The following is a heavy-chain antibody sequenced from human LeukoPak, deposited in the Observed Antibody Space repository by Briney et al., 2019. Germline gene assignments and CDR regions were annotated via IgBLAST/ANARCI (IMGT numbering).Heavy chain of an antibody. CDR2: ISYDGSNK. CDR1: GFTFSSYG. Sequence: GGSLRLSCAASGFTFSSYGMHWVRQAPGKGLEWVAVISYDGSNKYCADSVKGRFTISRDNSKNTLYLQMNSLRAEDTAVYYCAKDADAFDIWGQGTMVTVSS. V-gene: IGHV3-30*18. CDR3: AKDADAFDI. J-gene: IGHJ3*02.